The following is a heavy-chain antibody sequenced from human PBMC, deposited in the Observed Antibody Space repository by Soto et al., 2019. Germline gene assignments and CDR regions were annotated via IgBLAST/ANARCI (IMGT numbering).Heavy chain of an antibody. CDR3: AKLSGGDAVRDYFDY. J-gene: IGHJ4*02. V-gene: IGHV3-23*01. CDR1: GFTFSNHA. Sequence: EVQLLESGGGLVQPGGSLGLSCAASGFTFSNHAMSWVRQAPGKGLEWVSAISRSGGSTYYADSVEGQFTISRDNSKNTLYLQVNSLRAEDAAVYYCAKLSGGDAVRDYFDYWGQGTLVTVSS. CDR2: ISRSGGST. D-gene: IGHD6-19*01.